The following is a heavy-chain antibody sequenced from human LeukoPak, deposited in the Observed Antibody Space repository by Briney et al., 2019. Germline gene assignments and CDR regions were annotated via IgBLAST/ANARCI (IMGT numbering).Heavy chain of an antibody. D-gene: IGHD1-26*01. CDR1: GYIFNDYY. Sequence: GSSENVSCKASGYIFNDYYMHWVRQAPAQGLAGMGWINAHTGRAHYAQKFQHRVIMTRDTSISTTHMELSSLNADDTAMYYCARAVRDKWAQGSLYFDYWGQGTVVTVSS. CDR3: ARAVRDKWAQGSLYFDY. V-gene: IGHV1-2*02. CDR2: INAHTGRA. J-gene: IGHJ4*02.